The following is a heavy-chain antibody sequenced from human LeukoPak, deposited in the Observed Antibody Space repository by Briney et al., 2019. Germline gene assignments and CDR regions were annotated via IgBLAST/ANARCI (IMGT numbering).Heavy chain of an antibody. J-gene: IGHJ4*02. CDR1: GFTFSNYW. CDR2: IKQDESEK. D-gene: IGHD1-26*01. CDR3: ARDKIVGASKFDY. V-gene: IGHV3-7*01. Sequence: PGGSLRLSCAVSGFTFSNYWMSWVRQAPGKELEWVAHIKQDESEKYYVDSVKGRFTISRDNAKNSLYLQMNSLRAEDTAIYYCARDKIVGASKFDYWGQGTLVTVSS.